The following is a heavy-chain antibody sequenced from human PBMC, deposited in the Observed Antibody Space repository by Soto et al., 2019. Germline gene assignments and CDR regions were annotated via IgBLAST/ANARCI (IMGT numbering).Heavy chain of an antibody. D-gene: IGHD5-12*01. V-gene: IGHV3-30*18. J-gene: IGHJ6*02. Sequence: QVQLVESGGGVVQPGRSLRLSCATSGFTFSRYGIHWVRQAPGKGLEWVAVTSHDGTNKYYTDSVKGRFIISRDNSKNTPHLEMNSLRGEDTAVYYCAKETVVTIRPPRIYYYYGLDVWGQGTTVSVSS. CDR1: GFTFSRYG. CDR2: TSHDGTNK. CDR3: AKETVVTIRPPRIYYYYGLDV.